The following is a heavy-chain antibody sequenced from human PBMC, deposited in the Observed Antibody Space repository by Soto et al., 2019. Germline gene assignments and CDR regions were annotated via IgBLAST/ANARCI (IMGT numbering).Heavy chain of an antibody. J-gene: IGHJ6*02. Sequence: QVQLVESGGGVVQPGRSLRLSCAASGFTFSSYAMHWVRQAPGKGLEWVAVISYDGSNKYYADSMKGRFTISRDNSKNTLYLQMNSLRAEDTAVYYCARDRPRYYYYGMDVWGQGTTVTVSS. CDR3: ARDRPRYYYYGMDV. V-gene: IGHV3-30-3*01. CDR2: ISYDGSNK. CDR1: GFTFSSYA.